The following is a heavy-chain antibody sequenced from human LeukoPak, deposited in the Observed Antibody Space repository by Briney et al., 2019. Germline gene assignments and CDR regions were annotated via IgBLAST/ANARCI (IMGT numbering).Heavy chain of an antibody. J-gene: IGHJ3*02. CDR2: INPNSGGT. Sequence: RWASVKVSCKASGYTFTGYYMHWVRQAPGQGLEWMGWINPNSGGTNYAQKFQGRVTMTRDTSISTAYMELSRLRSDDTAVYYCARAWSDLDAFDIWGQGTMVTVSS. D-gene: IGHD3-3*01. CDR1: GYTFTGYY. CDR3: ARAWSDLDAFDI. V-gene: IGHV1-2*02.